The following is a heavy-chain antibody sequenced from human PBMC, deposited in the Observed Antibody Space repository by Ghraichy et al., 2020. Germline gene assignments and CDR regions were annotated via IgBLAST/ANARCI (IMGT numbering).Heavy chain of an antibody. D-gene: IGHD3-16*01. CDR1: GFTFSRYW. CDR2: IRQDGGEK. CDR3: ATETLWGDYFDY. Sequence: LSLTCEASGFTFSRYWMTWVRQAPGKGLEWVANIRQDGGEKYYVDSVKGRFTISRDNTKNSLYLQMNSLRAEDTAVYYCATETLWGDYFDYWGQGTLVTVSS. J-gene: IGHJ4*02. V-gene: IGHV3-7*03.